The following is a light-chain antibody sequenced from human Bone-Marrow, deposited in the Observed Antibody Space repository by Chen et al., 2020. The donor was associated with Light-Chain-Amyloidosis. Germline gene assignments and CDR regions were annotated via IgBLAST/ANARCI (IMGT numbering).Light chain of an antibody. CDR2: DAS. V-gene: IGKV3-20*01. Sequence: TVLTQSPGTLSLSPGERATLSCRASQSVSSNYLAWYQQTPGQAPRLLIYDASSRATGIPDRFSGSGSGTDFTLTIRRLEPEDFAVYYCQQYASPPQTFGHGTKVEI. CDR1: QSVSSNY. CDR3: QQYASPPQT. J-gene: IGKJ1*01.